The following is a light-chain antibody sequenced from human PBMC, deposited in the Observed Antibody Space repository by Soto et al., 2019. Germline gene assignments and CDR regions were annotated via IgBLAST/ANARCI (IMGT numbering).Light chain of an antibody. Sequence: AIQLTQSPSSLSASVGDRVTITCRASQGISSALAWYQQKPGKAPKLLIYDASSLESWVPSRFSGSGSGTDFTLTISSLQPEDFATYYCQQFNNYPSFGPGTKVDIK. J-gene: IGKJ3*01. CDR3: QQFNNYPS. CDR2: DAS. V-gene: IGKV1D-13*01. CDR1: QGISSA.